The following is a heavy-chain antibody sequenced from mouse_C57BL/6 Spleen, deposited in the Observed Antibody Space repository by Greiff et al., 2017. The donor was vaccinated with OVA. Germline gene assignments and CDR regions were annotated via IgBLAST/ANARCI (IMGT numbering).Heavy chain of an antibody. V-gene: IGHV1-26*01. CDR3: ASGGDYAMDY. Sequence: EVQLQQSGPELVKPGASVKISCKASGYTFTDYYMNWVKQSHGKSLEWIGDINPNNGGTSYNQKFKGKATLTVDKSSSTAYMELRSLTSEDSAVYYYASGGDYAMDYWGQGTSVTVSS. CDR1: GYTFTDYY. CDR2: INPNNGGT. J-gene: IGHJ4*01.